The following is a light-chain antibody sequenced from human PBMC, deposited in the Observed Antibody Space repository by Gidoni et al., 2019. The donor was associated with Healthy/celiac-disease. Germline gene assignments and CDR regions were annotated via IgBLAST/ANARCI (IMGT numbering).Light chain of an antibody. J-gene: IGKJ5*01. CDR2: DAS. CDR1: QSVSSY. CDR3: QQRSNWPGIT. V-gene: IGKV3-11*01. Sequence: EIVLTPSPATLSLSPGERATLSCRASQSVSSYLAWYQQKPGQATRLLIYDASNRTTGIPARFSGSGSGTYFTLTISSLEPEHFAMYYCQQRSNWPGITFGQGTRLEIK.